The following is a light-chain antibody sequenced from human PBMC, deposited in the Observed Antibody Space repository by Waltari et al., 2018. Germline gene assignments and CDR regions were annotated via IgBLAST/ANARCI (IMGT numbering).Light chain of an antibody. CDR2: EVS. V-gene: IGLV2-14*03. Sequence: QSALTQPASVSGSPGQSITISCPGTSRPVGDYNYVTWYQQHPVKAPKLLIYEVSNRPSGISNRFSGSKSGSTASLTISGLQAEDEADYYCSSYTSSSTLVFGGGTKLTVL. J-gene: IGLJ2*01. CDR1: SRPVGDYNY. CDR3: SSYTSSSTLV.